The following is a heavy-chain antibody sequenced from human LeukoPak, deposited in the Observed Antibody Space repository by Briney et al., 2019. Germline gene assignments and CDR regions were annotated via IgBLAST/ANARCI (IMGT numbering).Heavy chain of an antibody. D-gene: IGHD3-10*01. Sequence: GGSLRLSCAASGFGVSKNDMTWVRQAPGKGLEWVAVIHYGGATYYTDSVKGRFVISKDDSKNTLYLQMNNLRVEDTAVYYCAGTTFVFGSETYPYWGQGTLVTVSS. J-gene: IGHJ4*02. CDR3: AGTTFVFGSETYPY. V-gene: IGHV3-66*01. CDR1: GFGVSKND. CDR2: IHYGGAT.